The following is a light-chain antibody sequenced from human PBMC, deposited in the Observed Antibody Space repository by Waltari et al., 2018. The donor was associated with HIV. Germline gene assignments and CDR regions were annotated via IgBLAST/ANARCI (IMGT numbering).Light chain of an antibody. CDR2: RNN. CDR3: AAWDDSLRGLV. Sequence: QSVLTQPPSASGTPGQRVTISCSGSSSNIGSNYVFWYQQLPGTAPKLVIYRNNQRPSGAPARCSGSKSGTSASLAISGLRFEDEADYYCAAWDDSLRGLVFGGGTKLTVL. V-gene: IGLV1-47*01. J-gene: IGLJ3*02. CDR1: SSNIGSNY.